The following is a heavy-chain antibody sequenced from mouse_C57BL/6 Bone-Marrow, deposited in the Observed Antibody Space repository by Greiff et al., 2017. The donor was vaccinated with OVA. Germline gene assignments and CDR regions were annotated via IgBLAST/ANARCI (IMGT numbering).Heavy chain of an antibody. Sequence: QVQLQQPGAELVKPGASVKLSCKASGYTFTSYWMHWVKQRPGRGLEWIGRIDPNSGGTKYNEKFKSKATLTVDKPSSTAYLQLSSLTAEDTAVYYCTTSDGYYPAWFAYWGQGTLVTVSA. J-gene: IGHJ3*01. D-gene: IGHD2-3*01. CDR2: IDPNSGGT. CDR3: TTSDGYYPAWFAY. CDR1: GYTFTSYW. V-gene: IGHV1-62-3*01.